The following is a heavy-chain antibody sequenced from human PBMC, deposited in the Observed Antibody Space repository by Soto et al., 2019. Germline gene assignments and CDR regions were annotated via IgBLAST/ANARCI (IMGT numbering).Heavy chain of an antibody. CDR2: ISGSGGST. J-gene: IGHJ3*02. D-gene: IGHD4-17*01. Sequence: GGSLRLSCAASRFPFSSYSMSWVRQAPGKGLEWVSAISGSGGSTYYADSVKGRFTISRDNSKNTLYLQMNSLRAEDTAVYYCAKDLDYGDSSGAFDIWGQGTMVTVS. CDR1: RFPFSSYS. CDR3: AKDLDYGDSSGAFDI. V-gene: IGHV3-23*01.